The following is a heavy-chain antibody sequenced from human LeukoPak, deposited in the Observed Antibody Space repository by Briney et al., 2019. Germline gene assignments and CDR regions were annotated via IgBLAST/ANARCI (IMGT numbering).Heavy chain of an antibody. Sequence: PGGSLRLSCAASGFIFSNYWMHWVRQAPGRGLVWVARINTDGSQRDFADSVKGRFTITRDNAKNTVDLQMSSLRPEDTALYYCARSAAAGTATTYAMDVWGQGTTVTVSS. V-gene: IGHV3-74*01. J-gene: IGHJ6*02. CDR2: INTDGSQR. D-gene: IGHD6-13*01. CDR1: GFIFSNYW. CDR3: ARSAAAGTATTYAMDV.